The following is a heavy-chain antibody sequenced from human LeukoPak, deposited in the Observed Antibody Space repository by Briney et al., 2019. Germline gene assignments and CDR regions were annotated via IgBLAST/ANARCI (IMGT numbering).Heavy chain of an antibody. J-gene: IGHJ5*02. CDR3: VSGGSSKVPRYNWFDP. CDR1: GFTLSIYT. V-gene: IGHV3-48*02. CDR2: ISSGSGTI. Sequence: GGSLRLSCAASGFTLSIYTMNWVRQAPGKGLEWVSYISSGSGTIYYADSVKGRFTISRDNAKNSLYLQMNSLRDEDTAVYYCVSGGSSKVPRYNWFDPWGQGTLVTVSS. D-gene: IGHD6-13*01.